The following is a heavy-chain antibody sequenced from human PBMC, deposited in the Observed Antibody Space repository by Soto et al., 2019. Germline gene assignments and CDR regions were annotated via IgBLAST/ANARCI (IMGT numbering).Heavy chain of an antibody. V-gene: IGHV1-3*01. CDR1: GYTFTSYA. J-gene: IGHJ4*02. Sequence: GXSVKVSCKASGYTFTSYAMHWVRQAPGQRFEWMGWINAGNGNTKYSQKFQGRVTITRDTSASTAYMELSSPRSEDTAVYYCARSIVVVTALDYWGQGTLVTVSS. D-gene: IGHD2-21*02. CDR2: INAGNGNT. CDR3: ARSIVVVTALDY.